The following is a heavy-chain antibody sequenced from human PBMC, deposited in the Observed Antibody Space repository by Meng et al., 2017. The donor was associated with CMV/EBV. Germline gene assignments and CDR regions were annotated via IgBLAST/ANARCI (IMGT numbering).Heavy chain of an antibody. D-gene: IGHD3-22*01. CDR1: GYTFISYG. CDR3: ARGGRYYYDSSGYCDY. V-gene: IGHV1-18*01. Sequence: QVTRVQSRAGVKKPGASVQFSCKASGYTFISYGISWVRQAPGQGLEWMGWISAYNGNTNYAQKLQGRVTMTTDTSTSTAYMELRSLRSDDTAVYYCARGGRYYYDSSGYCDYWGQGTLVTVSS. CDR2: ISAYNGNT. J-gene: IGHJ4*02.